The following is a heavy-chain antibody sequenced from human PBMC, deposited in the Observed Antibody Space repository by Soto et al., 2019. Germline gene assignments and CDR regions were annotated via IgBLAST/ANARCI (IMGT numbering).Heavy chain of an antibody. CDR1: GFSFSDSG. D-gene: IGHD1-26*01. V-gene: IGHV3-21*01. Sequence: EVQLVESGGGLVKPGGSLRLSCVASGFSFSDSGMHWVRQAPGKGLEWVSSITSSSSHISYADSVKGRFTISRDNAQKSLYLEVNSLRPEHTAVYYCARGGGSFSYWGQGTLVTVSS. J-gene: IGHJ4*02. CDR3: ARGGGSFSY. CDR2: ITSSSSHI.